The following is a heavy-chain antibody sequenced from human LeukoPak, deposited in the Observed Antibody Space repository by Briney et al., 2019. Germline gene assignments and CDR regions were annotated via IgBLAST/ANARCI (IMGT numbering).Heavy chain of an antibody. J-gene: IGHJ3*02. D-gene: IGHD2-15*01. CDR1: GGSISSSNW. CDR2: IYHSGST. CDR3: ARGCSGDAFDI. Sequence: PSGTLSLTCAVSGGSISSSNWWSWVRQPPGKGLEWIGEIYHSGSTYYNPSLKSRVTISVDTSKNQFSLKLSSVTAADTAVYYCARGCSGDAFDIWGQGTMVTVSS. V-gene: IGHV4-4*02.